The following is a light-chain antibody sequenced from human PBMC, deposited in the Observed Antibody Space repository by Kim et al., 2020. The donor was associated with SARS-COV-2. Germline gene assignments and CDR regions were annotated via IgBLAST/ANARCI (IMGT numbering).Light chain of an antibody. V-gene: IGKV3-20*01. CDR1: QTVTNNY. J-gene: IGKJ1*01. CDR3: QPHGTSQGP. CDR2: HTS. Sequence: LVVTQSPGTLSLSPGDKATLSCWASQTVTNNYLAWYQQRPGQAPRLLISHTSTRASGIPARFSGSGSGTDFTLTISRLEPEDFAVYYCQPHGTSQGPFGQGTKVDIK.